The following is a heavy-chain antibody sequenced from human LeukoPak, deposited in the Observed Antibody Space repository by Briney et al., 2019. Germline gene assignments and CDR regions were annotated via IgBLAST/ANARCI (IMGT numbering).Heavy chain of an antibody. Sequence: SETLSLTCAVSGRSMSGFYWSWIRQPPGKGLEWVGYNFYSGCPNYYPSLKCRVTISVEQSENQFSLKLSSVTAADTAVYYCARTLDCSSSSCSYGMDVWGQGTTVTVPS. V-gene: IGHV4-59*08. J-gene: IGHJ6*02. CDR1: GRSMSGFY. D-gene: IGHD2-15*01. CDR3: ARTLDCSSSSCSYGMDV. CDR2: NFYSGCP.